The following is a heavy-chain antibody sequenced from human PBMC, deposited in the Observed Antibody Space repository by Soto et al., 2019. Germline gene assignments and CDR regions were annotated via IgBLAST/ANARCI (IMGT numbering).Heavy chain of an antibody. J-gene: IGHJ4*02. CDR1: GYTFNSYG. CDR3: ARYFWSGQLPFYFDQ. Sequence: QVLLVQSGAEVKKPGASVKVSCKASGYTFNSYGVSWVRQAPGQGLEWMGWISAYNDNTKYSQNLQGRVTMTIDTTTSSAYLEVRSLRSDDTAIYYCARYFWSGQLPFYFDQWGQGTLVTVSS. V-gene: IGHV1-18*01. CDR2: ISAYNDNT. D-gene: IGHD3-3*01.